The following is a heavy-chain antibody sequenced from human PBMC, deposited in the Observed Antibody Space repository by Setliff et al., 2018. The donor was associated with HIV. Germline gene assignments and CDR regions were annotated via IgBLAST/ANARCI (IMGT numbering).Heavy chain of an antibody. V-gene: IGHV4-34*01. CDR1: GGSFSGHY. CDR2: INHSGST. D-gene: IGHD3-3*01. J-gene: IGHJ6*03. Sequence: SETLSLPCAVYGGSFSGHYWTWIRQPPGKGLERIGYINHSGSTNYNPSLKSRVTISADTSKNQFSLKLSSVTAADTAVYYCARGRNFWSDYYHYYYMDVWGKGTMVTVSS. CDR3: ARGRNFWSDYYHYYYMDV.